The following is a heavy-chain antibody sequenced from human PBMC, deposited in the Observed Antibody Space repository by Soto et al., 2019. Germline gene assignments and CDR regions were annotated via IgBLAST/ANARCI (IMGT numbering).Heavy chain of an antibody. Sequence: VESGGGLVKPGGSLRLSCAASGFTFSNAWMSWVRQAPGKGLEWVGRIKSKTDGGTTDYAAPVKGRFTISRDDSKNTLYLQMNSLKTEDTAVYYCTTGPAPTTVTSDYYYYGMDVWGQGTTVTVSS. J-gene: IGHJ6*02. CDR1: GFTFSNAW. CDR3: TTGPAPTTVTSDYYYYGMDV. CDR2: IKSKTDGGTT. D-gene: IGHD4-4*01. V-gene: IGHV3-15*01.